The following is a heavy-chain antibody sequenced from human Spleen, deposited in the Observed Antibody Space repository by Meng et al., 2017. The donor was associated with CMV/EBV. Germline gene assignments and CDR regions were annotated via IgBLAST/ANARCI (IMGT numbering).Heavy chain of an antibody. V-gene: IGHV1-18*04. CDR3: ARAAGSGWFDP. CDR1: GYTFTGYY. CDR2: VSGYNGNT. Sequence: ASVKVSCKASGYTFTGYYMHWVRQAPGQGLEWMGMVSGYNGNTKYAQEFQGRVTMTIDTSTSTAYVELGGLRSDDTAMYFCARAAGSGWFDPWGQGTLVTVSS. J-gene: IGHJ5*02. D-gene: IGHD3-10*01.